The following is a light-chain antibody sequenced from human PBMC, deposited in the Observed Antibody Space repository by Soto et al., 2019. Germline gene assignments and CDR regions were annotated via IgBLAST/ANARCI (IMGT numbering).Light chain of an antibody. Sequence: QSVLTQPPSASGTPGQRVTISCSGGSPNIGTNAVNWYQQLPGTAPKLLIYNNNQRPSGVPDRSSCSKSGTSASLAISGLQYEDEDYYYCSSWGGSMIGDVFGTGTKVTVL. CDR2: NNN. J-gene: IGLJ1*01. V-gene: IGLV1-44*01. CDR1: SPNIGTNA. CDR3: SSWGGSMIGDV.